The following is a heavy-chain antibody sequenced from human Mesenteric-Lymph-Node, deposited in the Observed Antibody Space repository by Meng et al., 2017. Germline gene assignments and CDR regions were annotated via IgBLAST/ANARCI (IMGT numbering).Heavy chain of an antibody. V-gene: IGHV1-2*02. CDR1: GGTFSSYA. Sequence: ASVKVSCKASGGTFSSYAISWVRQAPGQGLEWMGWINPNTDATTYAQKFQGRVTMTRDTSISTAYLELNRLGSDDTAVYYCARDRIGVFDAFDIWGQGTMVTVSS. CDR3: ARDRIGVFDAFDI. CDR2: INPNTDAT. J-gene: IGHJ3*02. D-gene: IGHD3-3*01.